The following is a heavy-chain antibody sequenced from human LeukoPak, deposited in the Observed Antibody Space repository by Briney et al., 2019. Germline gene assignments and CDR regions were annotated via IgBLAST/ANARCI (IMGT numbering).Heavy chain of an antibody. CDR2: IIPILGIA. Sequence: GASVKVSCKASGGTFSSYAISWVRQAPGQGLEWMGRIIPILGIANYAQKFQGRVTITADKSTSTAYMELSSLRSEDTAVYYCARAARSSYNFDYWGQGTLVTVSS. J-gene: IGHJ4*02. V-gene: IGHV1-69*04. D-gene: IGHD1-26*01. CDR1: GGTFSSYA. CDR3: ARAARSSYNFDY.